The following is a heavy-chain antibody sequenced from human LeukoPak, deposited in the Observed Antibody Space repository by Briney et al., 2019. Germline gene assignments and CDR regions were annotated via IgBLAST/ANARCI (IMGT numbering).Heavy chain of an antibody. CDR1: GYSISSGHY. J-gene: IGHJ3*01. CDR2: IYHSGIT. CDR3: ARDRHEPGP. Sequence: SETLSLTCTVSGYSISSGHYWGWIRQPPGKGLEWIGSIYHSGITYYNPSLKSRVTISADTPKNQFSLKLSSVTAADTAMYYCARDRHEPGPWGPGTMVTVSS. V-gene: IGHV4-38-2*02.